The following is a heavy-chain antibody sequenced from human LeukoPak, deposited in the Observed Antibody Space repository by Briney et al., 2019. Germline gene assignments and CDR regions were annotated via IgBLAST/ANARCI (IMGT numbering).Heavy chain of an antibody. CDR2: IYYSGST. Sequence: SETLSLTCTGSGGSISSSSYYWGWIRQPPGKGLEWIGSIYYSGSTYYNPSLKSRVTISVDTSKNQFSLELSSVTAADTAVYYCARQSAPDYWGQGTLVTVSS. V-gene: IGHV4-39*01. J-gene: IGHJ4*02. CDR3: ARQSAPDY. CDR1: GGSISSSSYY.